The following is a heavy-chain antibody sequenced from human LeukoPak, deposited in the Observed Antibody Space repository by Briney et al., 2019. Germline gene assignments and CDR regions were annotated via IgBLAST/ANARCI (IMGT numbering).Heavy chain of an antibody. J-gene: IGHJ4*02. V-gene: IGHV3-30*18. CDR1: GLIFETYG. D-gene: IGHD5-18*01. Sequence: GRSLRLSCEVSGLIFETYGMHWVRQAPGKGLEWVGVISKNGSNTYYGDSVKGRFTISGDNTNNTLSLQMNGLTTEDTGVYFCVKGGRGSSYVHYFDSWGQGTLVTVSS. CDR2: ISKNGSNT. CDR3: VKGGRGSSYVHYFDS.